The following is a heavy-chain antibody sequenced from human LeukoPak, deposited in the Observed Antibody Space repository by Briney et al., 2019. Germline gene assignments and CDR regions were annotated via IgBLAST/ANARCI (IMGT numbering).Heavy chain of an antibody. D-gene: IGHD5-18*01. CDR1: GYTFNIYG. Sequence: GASVKVSCKASGYTFNIYGIGWVRQAPGQGLEWMGWISAYSGNTNYAQKLQGRVTMTTDTSTSTAYMELRSLRSDDTAVYYCARGGYSYGYMGYFDYWGQGTLVTVSS. CDR3: ARGGYSYGYMGYFDY. V-gene: IGHV1-18*01. J-gene: IGHJ4*02. CDR2: ISAYSGNT.